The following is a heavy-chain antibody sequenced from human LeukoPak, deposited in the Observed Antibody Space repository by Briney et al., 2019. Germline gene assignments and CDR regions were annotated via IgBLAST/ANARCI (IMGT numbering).Heavy chain of an antibody. D-gene: IGHD4-17*01. J-gene: IGHJ4*02. V-gene: IGHV4-39*01. CDR2: GFYSRSA. CDR1: GGSISSSSYY. Sequence: SETLSLTCTVSGGSISSSSYYWAWIRQPPGKELEWIGSGFYSRSAYYNPFLKSRLTIFVDTSKNQFSLDLSSVTAADTAVYYCARLRGAMTPVTSDFDYWGQGILVTVSS. CDR3: ARLRGAMTPVTSDFDY.